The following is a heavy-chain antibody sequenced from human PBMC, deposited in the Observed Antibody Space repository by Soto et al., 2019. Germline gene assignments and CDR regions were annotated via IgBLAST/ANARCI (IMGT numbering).Heavy chain of an antibody. CDR1: GGSFSGYY. CDR3: ASPKIAFYNWFDP. V-gene: IGHV4-34*01. CDR2: INHSGGT. D-gene: IGHD3-3*02. Sequence: SETLSLTCAVYGGSFSGYYWSWIRQPPGKGLEWIGEINHSGGTNYNPSLKSRVTISVDTSKNQFSLKLSSVTAADTAVYYCASPKIAFYNWFDPWGQGTLVTVSS. J-gene: IGHJ5*02.